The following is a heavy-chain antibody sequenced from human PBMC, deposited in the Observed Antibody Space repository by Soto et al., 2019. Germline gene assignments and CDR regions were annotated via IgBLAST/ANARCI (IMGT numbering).Heavy chain of an antibody. CDR3: ARGSVGATEDWFDP. D-gene: IGHD1-26*01. CDR2: IYYSGST. Sequence: QLQLQESGPGLVKPSETLSLTCTVSGGSISSSSYYWGWIRQPPGKGLEWIGSIYYSGSTYYNPSLKSRVTISVDTSKNQFSLKLSSVTAADTAVYYCARGSVGATEDWFDPWGQGTLVTVSS. V-gene: IGHV4-39*01. CDR1: GGSISSSSYY. J-gene: IGHJ5*02.